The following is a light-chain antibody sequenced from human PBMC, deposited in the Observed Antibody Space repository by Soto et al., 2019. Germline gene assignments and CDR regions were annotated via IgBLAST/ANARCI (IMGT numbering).Light chain of an antibody. J-gene: IGKJ4*01. Sequence: DIQMTQSKSSLSASVGDRVTITCRASQSISSYLNWYQQKPGKAPKLLIYAASSLQSGVPSRFSGSGSGTDFTLTISSLQPEDFATYYCQQSYSTPLTFGGGT. CDR1: QSISSY. CDR3: QQSYSTPLT. CDR2: AAS. V-gene: IGKV1-39*01.